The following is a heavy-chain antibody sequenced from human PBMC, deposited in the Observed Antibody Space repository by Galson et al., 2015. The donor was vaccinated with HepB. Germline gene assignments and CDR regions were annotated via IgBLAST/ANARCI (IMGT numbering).Heavy chain of an antibody. J-gene: IGHJ3*02. Sequence: SVKVSCKASGYTFTSYGISWVRQAPGQGLEWMGWISAYNGNTNYAQKLQGRVTMTTDTSTSTAYMELRSLRSDDTAVYYCARDPKVMHYYDSSGYDAFDIWGQGTMVTVSS. CDR1: GYTFTSYG. CDR2: ISAYNGNT. D-gene: IGHD3-22*01. V-gene: IGHV1-18*01. CDR3: ARDPKVMHYYDSSGYDAFDI.